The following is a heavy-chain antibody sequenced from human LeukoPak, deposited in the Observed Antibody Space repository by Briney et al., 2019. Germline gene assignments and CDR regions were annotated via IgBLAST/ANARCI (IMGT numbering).Heavy chain of an antibody. J-gene: IGHJ4*02. V-gene: IGHV4-34*01. CDR3: ARMKGVVVIPTARPTFYFDY. CDR2: INHSGST. D-gene: IGHD2-2*01. CDR1: GGSFSGYY. Sequence: SETLSLTCAVYGGSFSGYYWSWIRQPPGKGLEWIGEINHSGSTNYNPSLKSRVTISVDTSKNQFSLKLTSVTAADTAMYYCARMKGVVVIPTARPTFYFDYWGQGILVTVSS.